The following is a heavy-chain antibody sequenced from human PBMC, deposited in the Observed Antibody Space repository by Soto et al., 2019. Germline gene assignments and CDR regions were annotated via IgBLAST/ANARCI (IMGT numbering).Heavy chain of an antibody. CDR1: RGSFSGYY. Sequence: SITCAVYRGSFSGYYWSLIRKPPGKGLEWIGEINHSGSTNYNPSLKSRVTISVDTSKNQFSLKLSSVTAADTAVYYCARNRKIVRGVIMGYYYYGMDVWGQGTTVTVSS. CDR2: INHSGST. V-gene: IGHV4-34*01. CDR3: ARNRKIVRGVIMGYYYYGMDV. J-gene: IGHJ6*02. D-gene: IGHD3-10*02.